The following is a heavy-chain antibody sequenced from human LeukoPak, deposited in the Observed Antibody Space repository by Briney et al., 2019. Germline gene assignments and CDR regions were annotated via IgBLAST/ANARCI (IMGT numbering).Heavy chain of an antibody. CDR1: GYTFSSYA. CDR2: INTNTGNP. V-gene: IGHV7-4-1*02. CDR3: ARVIAARLNYYYYYMDV. J-gene: IGHJ6*03. Sequence: ASVKVSCKASGYTFSSYAMNWVRQAPGQGLEWMGSINTNTGNPTYAQGFTGRFVFSFDTSVSTAFLQISSLKAEDTAVYYCARVIAARLNYYYYYMDVWGKGTTVTVSS. D-gene: IGHD6-6*01.